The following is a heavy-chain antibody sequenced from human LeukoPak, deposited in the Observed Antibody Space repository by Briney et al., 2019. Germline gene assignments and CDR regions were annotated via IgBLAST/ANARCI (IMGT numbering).Heavy chain of an antibody. D-gene: IGHD3-10*01. CDR1: GVSISNYY. CDR2: INHSGST. CDR3: ARGNLSPRTYYYGSGSYYGY. V-gene: IGHV4-34*01. Sequence: SETLSLTCTVSGVSISNYYWSWIRQPPGKGLEWIGEINHSGSTNYNPSLKSRVTISVDTSKNQFSLKLSSVTAADTAVYYCARGNLSPRTYYYGSGSYYGYWGQGTLVTVSS. J-gene: IGHJ4*02.